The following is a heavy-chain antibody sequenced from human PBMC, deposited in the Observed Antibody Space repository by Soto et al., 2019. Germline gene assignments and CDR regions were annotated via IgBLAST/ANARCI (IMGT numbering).Heavy chain of an antibody. D-gene: IGHD6-19*01. CDR1: GFTFSSYA. J-gene: IGHJ1*01. V-gene: IGHV3-23*01. Sequence: EVQLLESGGGLVQPGGSLRLSCTASGFTFSSYAMSWVRQAPGKGLEWVSGISGSGDSTYYADSVKGRFTISRDNSKNTLYLQMISLGAEDTAVYYCAKGVPGIAVAGTGYFQHWGQGTLVTVSS. CDR3: AKGVPGIAVAGTGYFQH. CDR2: ISGSGDST.